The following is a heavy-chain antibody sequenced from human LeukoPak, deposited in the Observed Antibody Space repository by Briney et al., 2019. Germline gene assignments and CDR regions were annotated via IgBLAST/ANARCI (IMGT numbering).Heavy chain of an antibody. V-gene: IGHV5-51*01. Sequence: GESLKISCKGSGYSFTSHWIGWVRQMPGKGLEWMGIIYPGDSDTRYSPSFQGQVTISADKSISTAYLQWSSLKASDTAMYYCARRVVVTAIQDYFDYWGQGTLVTVSS. CDR3: ARRVVVTAIQDYFDY. CDR1: GYSFTSHW. J-gene: IGHJ4*02. CDR2: IYPGDSDT. D-gene: IGHD2-21*02.